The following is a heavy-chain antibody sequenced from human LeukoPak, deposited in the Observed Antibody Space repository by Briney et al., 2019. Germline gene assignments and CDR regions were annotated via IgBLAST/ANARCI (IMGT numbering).Heavy chain of an antibody. J-gene: IGHJ4*02. CDR1: GFTFSNYG. V-gene: IGHV3-23*01. CDR2: ISGSSSST. CDR3: AKAAGCMVRRVIAYY. D-gene: IGHD3-10*01. Sequence: AGSLSLSCAASGFTFSNYGMSWVRQPPGKGLEWVSDISGSSSSTYYADSVKGRSTISIANTKNTLYLQMQGLRAEDTADNYGAKAAGCMVRRVIAYYWGQGTLVTVSS.